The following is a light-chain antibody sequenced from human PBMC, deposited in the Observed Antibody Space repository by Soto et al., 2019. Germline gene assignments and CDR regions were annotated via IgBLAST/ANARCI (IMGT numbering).Light chain of an antibody. Sequence: EIVMTQSPVILSVSPGERATLSCRASQSVGNNVAWYQQKHGQAPRLLIYGSSTRATGIPVRISGSGSGTDFTLIITGLQSEDFAVYYCQQYNKWPPITLGQGTRLETK. CDR3: QQYNKWPPIT. CDR1: QSVGNN. J-gene: IGKJ5*01. CDR2: GSS. V-gene: IGKV3-15*01.